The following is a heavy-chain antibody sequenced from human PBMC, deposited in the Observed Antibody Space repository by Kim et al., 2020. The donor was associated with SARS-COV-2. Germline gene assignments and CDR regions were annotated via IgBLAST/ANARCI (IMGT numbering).Heavy chain of an antibody. CDR2: IKQDGSEK. Sequence: GGSLRLSCAASGFTFSSYWMSWVRQAPGKGLEWVANIKQDGSEKYYVDSVKGRFTISRDNAKNSLYLQMNSLRAEDTAVYYCARDRPLSYRYGDYGVCFDYWGQGTLVTVSS. CDR3: ARDRPLSYRYGDYGVCFDY. V-gene: IGHV3-7*03. J-gene: IGHJ4*02. D-gene: IGHD4-17*01. CDR1: GFTFSSYW.